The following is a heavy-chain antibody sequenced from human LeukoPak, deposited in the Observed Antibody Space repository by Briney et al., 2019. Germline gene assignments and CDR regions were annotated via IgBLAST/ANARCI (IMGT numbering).Heavy chain of an antibody. J-gene: IGHJ4*02. CDR2: IIPIFGTA. V-gene: IGHV1-69*13. D-gene: IGHD3-10*01. CDR1: GYNFMSHG. Sequence: SVKVSCKAYGYNFMSHGISWVRQAPGQGLEWMGGIIPIFGTANYAQKFQGRVTITADESTSTAYMELSSLRSEDTAVYYCARELYYYGSGSSYYFDYWGQGTLVTVSS. CDR3: ARELYYYGSGSSYYFDY.